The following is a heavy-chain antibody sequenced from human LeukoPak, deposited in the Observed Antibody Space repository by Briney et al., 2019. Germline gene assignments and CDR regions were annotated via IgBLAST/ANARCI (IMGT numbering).Heavy chain of an antibody. J-gene: IGHJ4*02. Sequence: GGSLRLSCAASGFTFSSYSMNWVRQAPGKGLEWVSYISSSISIMYYADSVEGRFTISRDNSKNTLYLQMNSLRAEDTAVYYCAKDPLTVTTLFDYWGQGTLVTVSS. CDR2: ISSSISIM. CDR3: AKDPLTVTTLFDY. CDR1: GFTFSSYS. D-gene: IGHD4-17*01. V-gene: IGHV3-48*01.